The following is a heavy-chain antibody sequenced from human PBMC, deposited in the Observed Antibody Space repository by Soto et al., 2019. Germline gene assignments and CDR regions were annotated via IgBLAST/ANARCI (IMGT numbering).Heavy chain of an antibody. Sequence: QVQLVQSGAEVKKPGASVKVSCKASGYTFTNYGISWVRQAPGQGLEWMGWISLYNGDTKYAQKLQGRVIMTTDTSTSTAYMELRSLRSDDTAVNYCARGPLGSSSWSIDIWGQGTMVTVSS. J-gene: IGHJ3*02. CDR3: ARGPLGSSSWSIDI. CDR1: GYTFTNYG. D-gene: IGHD6-13*01. CDR2: ISLYNGDT. V-gene: IGHV1-18*01.